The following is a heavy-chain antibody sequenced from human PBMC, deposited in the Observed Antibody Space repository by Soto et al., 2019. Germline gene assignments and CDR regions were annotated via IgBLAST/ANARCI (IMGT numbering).Heavy chain of an antibody. J-gene: IGHJ4*02. V-gene: IGHV1-69*13. CDR2: IIPRFGTA. Sequence: ASVKVSCKASGGTFSSYAISWVRQAPGQGLEWVGGIIPRFGTANYAQKFQGRVTITADESTSTAYMELSSLRSEDTAMCYCAKVKYDSSGYYRNFDYWGQGTLVTVSS. CDR1: GGTFSSYA. CDR3: AKVKYDSSGYYRNFDY. D-gene: IGHD3-22*01.